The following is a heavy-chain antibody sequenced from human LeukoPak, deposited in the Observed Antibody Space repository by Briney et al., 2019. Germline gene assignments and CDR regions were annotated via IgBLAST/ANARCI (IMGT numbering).Heavy chain of an antibody. J-gene: IGHJ4*02. Sequence: SETLSLTCTVSGGSISSYYWSWIRQPPGKGLEWIGYIYYSGSTNYNPSLKSRVTMSVDTSKNQFSLKLSSVTAADTAVYYCAGGGLLWFGDPQVVDYWGQGTLVTVSS. CDR2: IYYSGST. D-gene: IGHD3-10*01. CDR1: GGSISSYY. V-gene: IGHV4-59*12. CDR3: AGGGLLWFGDPQVVDY.